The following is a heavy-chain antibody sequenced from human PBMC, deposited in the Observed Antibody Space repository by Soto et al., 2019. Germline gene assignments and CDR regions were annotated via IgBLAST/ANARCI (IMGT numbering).Heavy chain of an antibody. J-gene: IGHJ6*02. V-gene: IGHV3-30*18. CDR1: GFTFSSYG. Sequence: QVQLVESGGGVVRPGGSLSLSCAASGFTFSSYGVHWVGQAPGKGLEWGAVISNDGIKKNYGESAKGRFTISRDNSKNTLYLQMNSLRTEDTAVYYCAKSPQWVAKGGMDVWGQGTTVTVSS. CDR3: AKSPQWVAKGGMDV. D-gene: IGHD1-26*01. CDR2: ISNDGIKK.